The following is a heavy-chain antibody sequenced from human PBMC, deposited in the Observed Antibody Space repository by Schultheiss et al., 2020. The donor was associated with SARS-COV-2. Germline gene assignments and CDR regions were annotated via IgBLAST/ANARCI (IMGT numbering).Heavy chain of an antibody. CDR3: ARVTTATTFFWYFDL. V-gene: IGHV3-21*01. CDR2: ISSSSSYI. Sequence: GGSLRLSCAASGFTFDDYAMHWVRQAPGKGLEWVSSISSSSSYIYYADSVKGRFTISRDNSKNTLSLQMNSLRAGDTAVYYCARVTTATTFFWYFDLWGRGTLVTVSS. J-gene: IGHJ2*01. D-gene: IGHD4-11*01. CDR1: GFTFDDYA.